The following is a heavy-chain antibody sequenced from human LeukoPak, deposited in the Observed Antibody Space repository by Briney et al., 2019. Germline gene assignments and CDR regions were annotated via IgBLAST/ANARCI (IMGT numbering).Heavy chain of an antibody. J-gene: IGHJ6*03. D-gene: IGHD2-15*01. CDR3: ARGVVVEQYYYYYMDV. Sequence: SETLSLTCTVSGGSISSYYWSWIRQPSGKGLEWIGYIYYSGSTNYNPSLKSRVTISVDTSKNQFSLKLSSVTAADTAVYHCARGVVVEQYYYYYMDVWGKGTTVTVSS. CDR1: GGSISSYY. V-gene: IGHV4-59*01. CDR2: IYYSGST.